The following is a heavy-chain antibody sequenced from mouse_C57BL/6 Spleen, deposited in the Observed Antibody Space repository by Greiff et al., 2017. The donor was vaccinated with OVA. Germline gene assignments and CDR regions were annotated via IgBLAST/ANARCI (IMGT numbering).Heavy chain of an antibody. J-gene: IGHJ1*03. CDR2: ISSGSSTI. CDR3: AREATTVVGYFDV. Sequence: EVMLVESGGGLVKPGGSLKLSCAASGFTFSDYGMHWVRQAPEKGLEWVAYISSGSSTIYYADTVKGRFTISRDNAKNTLFLQLTSLRSEDTAMYYCAREATTVVGYFDVWGTGTTVTVSS. D-gene: IGHD1-1*01. V-gene: IGHV5-17*01. CDR1: GFTFSDYG.